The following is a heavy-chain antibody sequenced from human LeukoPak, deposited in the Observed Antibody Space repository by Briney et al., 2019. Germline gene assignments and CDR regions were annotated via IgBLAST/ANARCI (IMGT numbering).Heavy chain of an antibody. CDR1: GGSISSYY. V-gene: IGHV4-59*01. CDR3: ARSEGSGWYKPVDY. D-gene: IGHD6-19*01. Sequence: SETLSLTCTVSGGSISSYYWSWIRQPPGKGLEWIGYIYYRGSTNYNPSLKSRVTISVDTSKNQFSLKLSSVTAADTAAYYCARSEGSGWYKPVDYWGQGILVTVSS. CDR2: IYYRGST. J-gene: IGHJ4*02.